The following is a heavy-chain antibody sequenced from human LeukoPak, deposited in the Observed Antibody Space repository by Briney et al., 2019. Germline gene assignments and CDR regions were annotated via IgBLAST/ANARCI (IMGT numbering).Heavy chain of an antibody. Sequence: PSETLSLTCAVSGGSISSYYWSWIRQPPGKGLEWIGYIYYSGSTNYNPSLKSRVTISVDTSKNQFSLKLSSVTAADTAVYYCAKVRIVGATTGFDYWGQGTLVTVSS. CDR1: GGSISSYY. D-gene: IGHD1-26*01. V-gene: IGHV4-59*01. J-gene: IGHJ4*02. CDR3: AKVRIVGATTGFDY. CDR2: IYYSGST.